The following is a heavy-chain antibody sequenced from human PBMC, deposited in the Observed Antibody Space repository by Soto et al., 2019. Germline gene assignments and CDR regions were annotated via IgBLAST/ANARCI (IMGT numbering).Heavy chain of an antibody. D-gene: IGHD1-7*01. CDR1: GFTFSSYA. V-gene: IGHV3-7*03. J-gene: IGHJ6*02. CDR3: ARELELPGYYGMDV. Sequence: EVQLLESGGGLVQPGGSLRLSCAASGFTFSSYAMSWVRQAPGKGLEWVANIKQDGSEKYYVDSVKGRFTISRDNAKNSLYLQMNSLRAEDTAVYYCARELELPGYYGMDVWGQGTTVTVSS. CDR2: IKQDGSEK.